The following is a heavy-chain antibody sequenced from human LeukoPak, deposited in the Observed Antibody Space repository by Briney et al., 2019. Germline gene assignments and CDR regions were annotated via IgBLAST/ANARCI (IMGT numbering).Heavy chain of an antibody. D-gene: IGHD3-9*01. CDR2: ISAYNGNT. CDR1: GYSLITYG. V-gene: IGHV1-18*01. CDR3: ARERKSSYDTLTGYYKSDAFDI. J-gene: IGHJ3*02. Sequence: ASVKVSCKAAGYSLITYGISWVRQAPGQGLEWMGWISAYNGNTNYAQKLQGRVTVTTDTSTNTAYMELRSLRSDDTAVYYCARERKSSYDTLTGYYKSDAFDIWGQGTMVTVPS.